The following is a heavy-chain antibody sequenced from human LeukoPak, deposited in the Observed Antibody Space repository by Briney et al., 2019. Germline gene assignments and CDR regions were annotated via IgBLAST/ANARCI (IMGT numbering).Heavy chain of an antibody. V-gene: IGHV1-2*02. CDR3: ARGFGELFLNWFDP. CDR1: GGTFSSYA. Sequence: ASVKVSCKASGGTFSSYAISWVRQAPGQGLEWMGWINPNSGGTNYAQKFQGRVTMTRDTSISTAYMELSRLRSDDTAVYYCARGFGELFLNWFDPWGQGTLVTVSS. D-gene: IGHD3-10*01. CDR2: INPNSGGT. J-gene: IGHJ5*02.